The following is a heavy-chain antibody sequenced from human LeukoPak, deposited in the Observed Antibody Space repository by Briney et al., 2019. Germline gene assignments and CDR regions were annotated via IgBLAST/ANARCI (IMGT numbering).Heavy chain of an antibody. CDR1: GYTFTSYA. J-gene: IGHJ4*02. Sequence: ASVKVSCKTSGYTFTSYAISWVRQAPGQGLEGMGWINTNTGNPTYAQGFAGRYVFSLDTSVSTAYLQISGLKADDTAVYYCGRDPKLGIRGYTYGYIDSWGQGTLVIVSS. D-gene: IGHD5-18*01. V-gene: IGHV7-4-1*02. CDR2: INTNTGNP. CDR3: GRDPKLGIRGYTYGYIDS.